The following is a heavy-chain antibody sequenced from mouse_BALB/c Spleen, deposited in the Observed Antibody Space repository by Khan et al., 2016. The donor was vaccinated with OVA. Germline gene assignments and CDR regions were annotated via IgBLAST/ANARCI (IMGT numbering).Heavy chain of an antibody. CDR2: INPNNGDT. D-gene: IGHD2-10*02. Sequence: VQLQQSGSELVKPGPSMKISCKASGYPFSGYTIYWVKQSHGKSLEWIGLINPNNGDTYYNQKFKGKATLTADTSSSTAYMELRSLTSDDSAVYSGARSGYGNPFAYWGQGTLVTVSA. CDR1: GYPFSGYT. CDR3: ARSGYGNPFAY. V-gene: IGHV1-18*01. J-gene: IGHJ3*01.